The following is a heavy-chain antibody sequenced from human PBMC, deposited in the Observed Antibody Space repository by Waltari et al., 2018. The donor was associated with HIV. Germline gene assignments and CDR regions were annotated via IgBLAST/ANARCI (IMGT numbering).Heavy chain of an antibody. V-gene: IGHV1-69*02. Sequence: QVQLVQSGPELKRPGSSVKVSCTASGGSFGAHQINWVRQAPGQGLEWLATLVPTTPRKYSSPKCSGRVTLTADKSTATAFRDLAGLTSDDTAVYYCLLGSHYDESSSYDEEWGPGTLVAVS. CDR3: LLGSHYDESSSYDEE. D-gene: IGHD3-16*01. J-gene: IGHJ4*02. CDR1: GGSFGAHQ. CDR2: LVPTTPRK.